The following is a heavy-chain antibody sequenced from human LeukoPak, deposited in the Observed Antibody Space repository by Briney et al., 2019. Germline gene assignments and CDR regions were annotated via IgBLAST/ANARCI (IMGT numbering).Heavy chain of an antibody. J-gene: IGHJ5*02. V-gene: IGHV4-59*01. CDR1: GGSISSYY. Sequence: SETLSLTCTVSGGSISSYYWSWIRQPPGKGLEWIGYIYYSGSTNYNPSLKSRVTITVDTSKNQFSLKLSSVTAADTAVYYCAGRNVVVPAAVFDPWGQGTLVTVSS. CDR3: AGRNVVVPAAVFDP. D-gene: IGHD2-2*01. CDR2: IYYSGST.